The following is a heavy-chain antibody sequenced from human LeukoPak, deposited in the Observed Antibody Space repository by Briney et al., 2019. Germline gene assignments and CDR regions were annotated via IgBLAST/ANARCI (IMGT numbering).Heavy chain of an antibody. V-gene: IGHV1-2*02. CDR2: INPNSGGT. Sequence: GASVKVSCKASGYTFTGYYIHWVRQAPGQGLEWMGWINPNSGGTNYAQKFQGRVTMTRDTSISTAYMELSRLRSDDTAVYYCARGGSRVLFDYYYGMDVWGQGTTVTVSS. D-gene: IGHD3-3*01. CDR1: GYTFTGYY. J-gene: IGHJ6*02. CDR3: ARGGSRVLFDYYYGMDV.